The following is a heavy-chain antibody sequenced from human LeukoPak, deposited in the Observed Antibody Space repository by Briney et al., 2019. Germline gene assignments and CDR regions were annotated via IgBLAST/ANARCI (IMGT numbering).Heavy chain of an antibody. V-gene: IGHV4-4*07. Sequence: TSETLSLTCTVSAGSISGHYWSWIRQPAEKGLEWIGRIHSSGSTNYNPSLEGRVTMSVDTSKNQLSLKLSSVTAADTTVYYCARDGMESLGDHAFDIWGQGTMVTVSS. CDR1: AGSISGHY. CDR2: IHSSGST. J-gene: IGHJ3*02. D-gene: IGHD1-1*01. CDR3: ARDGMESLGDHAFDI.